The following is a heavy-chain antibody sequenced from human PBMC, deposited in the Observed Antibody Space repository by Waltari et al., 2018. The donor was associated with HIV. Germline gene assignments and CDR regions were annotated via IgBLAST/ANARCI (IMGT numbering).Heavy chain of an antibody. V-gene: IGHV4-61*01. J-gene: IGHJ4*02. CDR2: IHNSGSI. CDR3: LRSHGGY. CDR1: GDSVSSGSYY. Sequence: QVQLPESGPGLVRPSETLSLTCPVSGDSVSSGSYYRKWIRQPPGKGLEWIGHIHNSGSIDYNPSLKSRVTISIDTSKNLFSLKLSSVTAADTAVYYCLRSHGGYWGQGTLVTVSS.